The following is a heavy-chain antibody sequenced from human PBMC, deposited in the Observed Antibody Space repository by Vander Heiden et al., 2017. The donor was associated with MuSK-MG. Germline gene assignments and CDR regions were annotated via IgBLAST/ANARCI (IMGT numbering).Heavy chain of an antibody. CDR2: ISWNSGSI. CDR3: ALSLGYSGAFDI. CDR1: GFTFDDYA. D-gene: IGHD3-16*02. V-gene: IGHV3-9*03. Sequence: EVQLVESGGGLVQPGRSLRLSCAASGFTFDDYAMHWVRQAPGKGLEWVSGISWNSGSIGYADSVKGRFTISRDNAKNSLYLQMNSLRAEDMALYYCALSLGYSGAFDIWGQGTMVTVSS. J-gene: IGHJ3*02.